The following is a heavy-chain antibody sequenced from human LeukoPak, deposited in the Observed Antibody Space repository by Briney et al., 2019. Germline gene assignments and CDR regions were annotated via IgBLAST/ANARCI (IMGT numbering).Heavy chain of an antibody. CDR2: ISAYNGNT. CDR3: ARVRFLEWLLFFPHNWFDP. V-gene: IGHV1-18*01. J-gene: IGHJ5*02. D-gene: IGHD3-3*01. Sequence: ASVKVSCKASGYTFTSYGIIWVRQAPGQGLEWMGWISAYNGNTNYAQKLQGRVTTTTDTSTSTAYMELRSLRSDDTAVYYCARVRFLEWLLFFPHNWFDPWGQGTLVTVSS. CDR1: GYTFTSYG.